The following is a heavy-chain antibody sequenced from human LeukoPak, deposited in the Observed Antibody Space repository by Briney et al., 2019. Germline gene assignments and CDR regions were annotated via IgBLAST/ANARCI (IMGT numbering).Heavy chain of an antibody. Sequence: GGSLKLSVPASEFALRGYSINWFGQAPGKGRSWFSFIDRSNSDIYYADSVKGRFTISGDNARESVFLQLNRLRAEDTAVYYCTRDPGYSSSSISFWGQGTLVTVSS. CDR1: EFALRGYS. J-gene: IGHJ4*02. CDR3: TRDPGYSSSSISF. V-gene: IGHV3-21*01. D-gene: IGHD6-6*01. CDR2: IDRSNSDI.